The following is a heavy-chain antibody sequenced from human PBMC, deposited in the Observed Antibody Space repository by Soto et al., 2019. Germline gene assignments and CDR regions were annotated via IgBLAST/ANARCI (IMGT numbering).Heavy chain of an antibody. D-gene: IGHD6-13*01. V-gene: IGHV4-61*01. J-gene: IGHJ3*02. CDR1: GGSVSSGSYY. CDR2: IYYSGST. CDR3: ARGPSRAFDI. Sequence: QVQLQGSGPGLVKPSETLSLTCTVSGGSVSSGSYYWSWIRQHPGKGLEWIGYIYYSGSTNYNPSLKSRVTISVDTSKNQFSLKLSSVTAADTAVYYCARGPSRAFDIWGQGTMVTVSS.